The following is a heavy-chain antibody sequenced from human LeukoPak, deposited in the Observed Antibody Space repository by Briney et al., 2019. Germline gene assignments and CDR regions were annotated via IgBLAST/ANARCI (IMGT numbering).Heavy chain of an antibody. J-gene: IGHJ4*02. CDR2: MNPNSGNT. CDR3: AGSIAAADTFDY. Sequence: ASVKVSCNASGYTFTSYDINWVRQATGQGLEWMGWMNPNSGNTGYAQKFQGRVTMTRNTSISTAYMELSSLRSEDTAVYYCAGSIAAADTFDYWGQGTLVTVSS. V-gene: IGHV1-8*01. D-gene: IGHD6-13*01. CDR1: GYTFTSYD.